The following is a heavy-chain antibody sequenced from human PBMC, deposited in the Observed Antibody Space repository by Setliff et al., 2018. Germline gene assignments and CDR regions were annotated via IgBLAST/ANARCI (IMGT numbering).Heavy chain of an antibody. CDR3: ARTDDYYNFYAY. D-gene: IGHD3-3*01. J-gene: IGHJ4*02. CDR1: GGSISSGYY. V-gene: IGHV4-38-2*01. CDR2: IYHSGST. Sequence: SETLSLTCGGYGGSISSGYYWGWIRQPPGKGLEWIGSIYHSGSTYYNPSLKSRVTISIDASKNQFSLKLDSVTAADTAVYYCARTDDYYNFYAYWGQGTLVTVSS.